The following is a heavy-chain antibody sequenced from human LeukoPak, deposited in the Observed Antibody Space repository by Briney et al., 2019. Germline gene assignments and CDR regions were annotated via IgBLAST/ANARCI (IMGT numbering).Heavy chain of an antibody. CDR3: ARSRAKYAFDL. CDR1: GFTFSGYS. V-gene: IGHV3-48*01. J-gene: IGHJ3*01. CDR2: ISSTGSTI. D-gene: IGHD3-10*01. Sequence: GGSLRLSCRASGFTFSGYSMDWVRQPPGKGLEWVSYISSTGSTIYYADSVTGQFTISRANAMNSLYLQMNSLRAYDTVVYYCARSRAKYAFDLWGQGTVVTVSS.